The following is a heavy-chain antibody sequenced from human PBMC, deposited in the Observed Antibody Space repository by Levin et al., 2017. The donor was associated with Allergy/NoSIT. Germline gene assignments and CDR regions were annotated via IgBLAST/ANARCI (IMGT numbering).Heavy chain of an antibody. D-gene: IGHD6-13*01. Sequence: GESLKISCKASGYTFTSYAMNWVRQAPGQGLEWMGWISTNTGNPTYAQGFTGRFVFSLDTSVSTAYLQISSLKVDDTAVYYLVRTAVRSFYYYMDVWGKGTADTVS. CDR2: ISTNTGNP. J-gene: IGHJ6*03. CDR1: GYTFTSYA. CDR3: VRTAVRSFYYYMDV. V-gene: IGHV7-4-1*02.